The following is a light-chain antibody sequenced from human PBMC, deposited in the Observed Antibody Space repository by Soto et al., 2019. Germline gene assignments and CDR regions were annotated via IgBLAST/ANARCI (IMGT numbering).Light chain of an antibody. V-gene: IGLV2-8*01. CDR3: SSYVGTNSYV. CDR2: EVS. J-gene: IGLJ1*01. CDR1: SSDVGGYDY. Sequence: QSALTQPPSASGSPGQSVTISCTGTSSDVGGYDYVSWYKQHPGKAPKLMIYEVSKRPSGVPDRFSGSKSGNTAALTVSGLQAEAEADYYCSSYVGTNSYVFGTGTKVTVL.